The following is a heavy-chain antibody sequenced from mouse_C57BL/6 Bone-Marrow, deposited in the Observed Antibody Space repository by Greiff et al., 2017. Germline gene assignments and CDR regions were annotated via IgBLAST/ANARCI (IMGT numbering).Heavy chain of an antibody. Sequence: EVQRVESGGGLVKPGGSLKLSCAASGYTFSSYAMSWVRQTPEKRLEWVATISDGGSYTYYPDNVKGRFTITRDKAKNNLYLQMRQLTSEGSAMYYAAKARLRRGFNYFDYWGQGTTLTVSS. CDR2: ISDGGSYT. CDR3: AKARLRRGFNYFDY. V-gene: IGHV5-4*01. CDR1: GYTFSSYA. J-gene: IGHJ2*01. D-gene: IGHD2-2*01.